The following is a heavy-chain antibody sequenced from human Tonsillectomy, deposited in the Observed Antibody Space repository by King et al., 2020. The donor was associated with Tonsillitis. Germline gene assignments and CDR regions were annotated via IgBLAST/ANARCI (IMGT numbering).Heavy chain of an antibody. Sequence: TLKESGPVLVKPTETLTLTCTVSGFSLSNARMGVSWIRQPPGKALEWLSHIFSNESKSYSTSLKNRLNISKDTSKGQVVLTMTNMDPVDTATYYCARVTTVTKSYYYYGLDVWGQGTTVTVSS. J-gene: IGHJ6*02. V-gene: IGHV2-26*01. CDR2: IFSNESK. CDR1: GFSLSNARMG. D-gene: IGHD4-17*01. CDR3: ARVTTVTKSYYYYGLDV.